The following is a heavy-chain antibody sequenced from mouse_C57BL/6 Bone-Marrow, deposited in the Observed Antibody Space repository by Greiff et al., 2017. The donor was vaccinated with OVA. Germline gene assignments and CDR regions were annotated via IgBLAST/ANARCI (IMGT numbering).Heavy chain of an antibody. Sequence: QVQLQQSGAELARPGDSVKLSCKASGYTFTSYGISWVKQRTGQGLEWIGEIYPRSGNTYYNEKFKGKATLTADKSSSTAYMELRSLTSEDSAVYFCARCRFITTVVDWYFDVWGTGTTVTVSS. V-gene: IGHV1-81*01. CDR2: IYPRSGNT. CDR1: GYTFTSYG. J-gene: IGHJ1*03. D-gene: IGHD1-1*01. CDR3: ARCRFITTVVDWYFDV.